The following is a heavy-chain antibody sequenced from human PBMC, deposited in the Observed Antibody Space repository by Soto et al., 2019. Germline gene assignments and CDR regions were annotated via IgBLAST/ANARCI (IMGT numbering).Heavy chain of an antibody. CDR3: ARRVYDILTGYYFDY. Sequence: PSETLSLTCTVSGGSISSSSYYWGWIRQPPGKGLEWIGSIYYSGSTYYNPSLKSRVTISVDTSKNQFSLKLSSVTAADTAVYYCARRVYDILTGYYFDYWGQGTLVTVS. V-gene: IGHV4-39*01. CDR1: GGSISSSSYY. D-gene: IGHD3-9*01. J-gene: IGHJ4*02. CDR2: IYYSGST.